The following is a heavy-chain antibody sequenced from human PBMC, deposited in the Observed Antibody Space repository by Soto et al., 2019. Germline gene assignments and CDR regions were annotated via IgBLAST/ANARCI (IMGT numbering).Heavy chain of an antibody. J-gene: IGHJ4*02. CDR1: GFSVSSYS. Sequence: DVQFLQSGGGLVQPGWSLRVSCAASGFSVSSYSMTWVRQAPGKGLEYVSGISVGGDRNFYADSVKGRFTVSRDNSKNILYLQMYSLRVNDTAIYYCSRWDGYGDYWVQGTLVTVSS. CDR2: ISVGGDRN. V-gene: IGHV3-23*01. D-gene: IGHD3-16*01. CDR3: SRWDGYGDY.